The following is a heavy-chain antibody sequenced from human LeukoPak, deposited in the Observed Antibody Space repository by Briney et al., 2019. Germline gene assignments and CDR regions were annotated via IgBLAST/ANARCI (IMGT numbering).Heavy chain of an antibody. J-gene: IGHJ4*02. CDR3: ARDGLTHGVRGVFGY. Sequence: PSETLSLTCTVSGGSISSSSYYWGWIRQPPGKGLEWIGSIYYSGSTYYNPSLKSRVTISVDTSKNQFSLKLSSVTAADTAVYYCARDGLTHGVRGVFGYWGQGTLVTVSS. D-gene: IGHD3-10*01. V-gene: IGHV4-39*07. CDR1: GGSISSSSYY. CDR2: IYYSGST.